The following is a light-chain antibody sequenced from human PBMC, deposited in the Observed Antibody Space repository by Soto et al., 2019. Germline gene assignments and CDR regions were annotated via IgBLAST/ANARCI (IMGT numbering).Light chain of an antibody. Sequence: TQSPATLSVSPGERVTLSCRASQSVDYNLAWYQQKPGQAPRLLIYGVATRATGIPARFSGSASGTEFTLTISSLQSEDFAIYYCQQYKTWLTFGGGTKVDIK. J-gene: IGKJ4*01. CDR3: QQYKTWLT. V-gene: IGKV3-15*01. CDR2: GVA. CDR1: QSVDYN.